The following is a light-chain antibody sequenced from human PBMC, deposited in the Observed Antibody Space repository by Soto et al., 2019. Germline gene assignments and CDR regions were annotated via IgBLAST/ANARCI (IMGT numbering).Light chain of an antibody. V-gene: IGKV3-20*01. CDR3: QHVGSPPPVT. Sequence: TVSLSTRESATLSCRVSQFTNGKYVAWYQQRHGLPPRLLVYGASKRAPRIPDRFRGSGSGSEFTLTISAVEPADVAVYFCQHVGSPPPVTFGQVTIL. CDR1: QFTNGKY. J-gene: IGKJ5*01. CDR2: GAS.